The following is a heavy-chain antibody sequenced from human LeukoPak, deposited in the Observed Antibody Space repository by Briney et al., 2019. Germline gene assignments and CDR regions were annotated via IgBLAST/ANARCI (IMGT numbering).Heavy chain of an antibody. Sequence: SETLSLTCAVYGGSFSGYYWSWIRQPPGKGLEWIGEINHSGSTNYNPSLKSRVTISVDTSKNQFSLKLSSVTAADTAVYYCATGAREKQQLPSRWGQGTLVTVSS. V-gene: IGHV4-34*01. D-gene: IGHD6-13*01. CDR2: INHSGST. J-gene: IGHJ4*02. CDR1: GGSFSGYY. CDR3: ATGAREKQQLPSR.